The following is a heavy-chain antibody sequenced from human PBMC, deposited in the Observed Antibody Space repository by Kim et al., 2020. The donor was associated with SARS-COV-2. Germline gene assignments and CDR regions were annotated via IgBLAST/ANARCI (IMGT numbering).Heavy chain of an antibody. V-gene: IGHV3-21*01. CDR3: ARDRLSSWSGYYVNGMDV. CDR2: ISSSSSYI. Sequence: GGSLRLSCAASGFTFSSYSMNWVRQAPGKGLEWVSSISSSSSYIYYADSVKGRFTISRDNAKNPLYLQMNSLRAEDTAVYYCARDRLSSWSGYYVNGMDVWGQGTTVTVSS. D-gene: IGHD3-3*01. CDR1: GFTFSSYS. J-gene: IGHJ6*02.